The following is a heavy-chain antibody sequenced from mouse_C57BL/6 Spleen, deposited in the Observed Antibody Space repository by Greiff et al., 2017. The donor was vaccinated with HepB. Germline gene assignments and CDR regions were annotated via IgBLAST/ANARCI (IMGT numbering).Heavy chain of an antibody. J-gene: IGHJ4*01. CDR3: ARGGYYGPYYYAMDY. V-gene: IGHV1-80*01. D-gene: IGHD1-1*01. CDR2: IYPGDGDT. Sequence: QVQLQQSGAELVKPGASVKISCKASGYAFSSYWMNWVKQRPGKGLEWIGQIYPGDGDTNYNGKFKGKATLTADKSYSTAYMQLNSLTSEDSAVYCCARGGYYGPYYYAMDYWGQGTSVTVSS. CDR1: GYAFSSYW.